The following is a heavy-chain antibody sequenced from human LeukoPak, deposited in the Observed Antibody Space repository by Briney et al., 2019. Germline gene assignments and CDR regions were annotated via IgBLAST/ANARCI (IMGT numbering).Heavy chain of an antibody. Sequence: GRSLRLSCAASGFTFSSYGMHWVRQAPGKGLEWVAVISYDGSSKYYADSVKGRFTISRDNSKNTLYLQMNSLRAEDTAVYYCAKESVSYCGSTSCYYFDFWGQGTLVTVSS. J-gene: IGHJ4*02. CDR1: GFTFSSYG. D-gene: IGHD2-2*01. CDR2: ISYDGSSK. CDR3: AKESVSYCGSTSCYYFDF. V-gene: IGHV3-30*18.